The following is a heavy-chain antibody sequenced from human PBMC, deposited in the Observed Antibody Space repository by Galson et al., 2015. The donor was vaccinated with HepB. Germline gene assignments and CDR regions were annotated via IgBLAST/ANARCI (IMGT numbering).Heavy chain of an antibody. CDR1: GYTLTELS. D-gene: IGHD3-3*01. V-gene: IGHV1-24*01. CDR3: ATDLNDFWSGYYNVGWVY. Sequence: SVKVSCKVSGYTLTELSMHWVRQAPGKGLEWMGGFDPEDGETIYAQKFQGRVTMTEDTSTDTAYMELSSLRSEDTAVYYCATDLNDFWSGYYNVGWVYWGQGTLVTVSS. CDR2: FDPEDGET. J-gene: IGHJ4*02.